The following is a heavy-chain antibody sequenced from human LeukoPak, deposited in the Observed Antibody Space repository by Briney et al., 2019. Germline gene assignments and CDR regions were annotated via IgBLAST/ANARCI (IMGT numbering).Heavy chain of an antibody. CDR3: ASGHCSSTSCYLYYYMDV. CDR1: GYTFTSYG. J-gene: IGHJ6*03. V-gene: IGHV1-18*01. CDR2: ISAYNGNT. Sequence: ASVKVSCKASGYTFTSYGISWVRQAPGQGLEWMGWISAYNGNTNYAQKLQGRVTMTTDTFTSTAYMELRSLRSDDTAVYYCASGHCSSTSCYLYYYMDVWGKGTTVTVSS. D-gene: IGHD2-2*03.